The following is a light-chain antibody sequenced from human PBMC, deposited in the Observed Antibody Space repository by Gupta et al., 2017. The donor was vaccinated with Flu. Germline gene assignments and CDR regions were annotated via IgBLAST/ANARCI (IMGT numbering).Light chain of an antibody. V-gene: IGKV1-27*01. CDR1: QGISNY. Sequence: GDRVPITCRASQGISNYLAWYQQKPGKVPKLLIYAASTLQSGVPSRFIGSGSGTDFTLTISSLQPEDVATYYCQKYNNAPNTFGQGTKLEIK. J-gene: IGKJ2*01. CDR3: QKYNNAPNT. CDR2: AAS.